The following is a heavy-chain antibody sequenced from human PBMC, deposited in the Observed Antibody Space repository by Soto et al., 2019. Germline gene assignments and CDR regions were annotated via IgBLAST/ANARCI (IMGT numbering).Heavy chain of an antibody. CDR1: GGPLSSFY. V-gene: IGHV4-59*01. D-gene: IGHD2-21*02. CDR2: IYFTGST. Sequence: SETLSLTCNSSGGPLSSFYYSWIRQAPGKGLEWIGYIYFTGSTNYNPSLKSRVTMSVDTYKNQFSLKLTSVTAADTAVYFCAVTRGGAHPHDIWGQGTMVTVSS. CDR3: AVTRGGAHPHDI. J-gene: IGHJ3*02.